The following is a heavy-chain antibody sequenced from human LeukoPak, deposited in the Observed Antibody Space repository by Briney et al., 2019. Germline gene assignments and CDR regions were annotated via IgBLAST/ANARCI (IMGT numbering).Heavy chain of an antibody. CDR3: ARGPIVGATLDY. V-gene: IGHV4-61*01. Sequence: PSGTLSLTCTVSGGSVSSDLYYWSWIRQPPGKGLEWIGYVYYSGSTHYNPSLKSRVTISIDTSKNQFSLKLNSVTAADTAVYYCARGPIVGATLDYWGQGTLVTVSS. D-gene: IGHD1-26*01. J-gene: IGHJ4*02. CDR2: VYYSGST. CDR1: GGSVSSDLYY.